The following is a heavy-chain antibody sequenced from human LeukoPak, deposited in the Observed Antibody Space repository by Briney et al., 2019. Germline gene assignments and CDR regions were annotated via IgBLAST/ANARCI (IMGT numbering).Heavy chain of an antibody. Sequence: PSETLSLTCAVYGGSFSGYYWSWIRQPPGKGLEWIGEINHSGSTNYNPSLKSRVTISVDTSKNQFSLKLSSVTAADTAVYYCARGDYDSSGWVDYWGQGTLVTVSS. CDR3: ARGDYDSSGWVDY. D-gene: IGHD3-22*01. CDR1: GGSFSGYY. CDR2: INHSGST. J-gene: IGHJ4*02. V-gene: IGHV4-34*01.